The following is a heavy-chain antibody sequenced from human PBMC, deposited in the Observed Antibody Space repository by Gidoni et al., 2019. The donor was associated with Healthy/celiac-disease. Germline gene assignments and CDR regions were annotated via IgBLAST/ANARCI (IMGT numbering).Heavy chain of an antibody. Sequence: YSMNWVRQAPGKGLEWVSSISSSSSYIYYADSVKGRVTISRDNAKNSLYLQMNSLRAEDTAVYYCARDPRVYSSGWYRLDYYYMDVWGKGTTVTVSS. V-gene: IGHV3-21*01. CDR3: ARDPRVYSSGWYRLDYYYMDV. CDR2: ISSSSSYI. J-gene: IGHJ6*03. CDR1: YS. D-gene: IGHD6-19*01.